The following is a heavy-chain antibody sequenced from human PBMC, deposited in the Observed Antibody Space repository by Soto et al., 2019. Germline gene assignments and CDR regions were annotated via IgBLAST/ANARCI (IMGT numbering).Heavy chain of an antibody. Sequence: QVQLQQSGPGLVKPSQTLSLTCAISGDSVSSNSAAWNWIRQSPSRGLEWLGRTYYRSKWYNDYAVSVKSRITINPDTSKNQFSLQLNSVTPEDTAVYYCASSAYSSGWLPLGGAFDIWGQGTMVTVSS. CDR1: GDSVSSNSAA. V-gene: IGHV6-1*01. D-gene: IGHD6-19*01. J-gene: IGHJ3*02. CDR3: ASSAYSSGWLPLGGAFDI. CDR2: TYYRSKWYN.